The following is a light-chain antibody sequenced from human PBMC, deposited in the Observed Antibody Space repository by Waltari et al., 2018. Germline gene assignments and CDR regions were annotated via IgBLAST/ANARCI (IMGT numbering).Light chain of an antibody. CDR2: GSS. J-gene: IGKJ4*01. Sequence: EIVMTQSPATLSVSPGERATLSCRASQSVSSNLAWYQQKPGQAPSLLIYGSSTRATGIPARFSGSGYGTEFTLTNSSLQSEDFAVYYCQQYTNWPLTFGGGTKVEIK. V-gene: IGKV3-15*01. CDR1: QSVSSN. CDR3: QQYTNWPLT.